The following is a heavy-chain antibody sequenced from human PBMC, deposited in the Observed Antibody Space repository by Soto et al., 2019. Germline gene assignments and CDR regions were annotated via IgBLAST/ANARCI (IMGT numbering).Heavy chain of an antibody. D-gene: IGHD3-22*01. J-gene: IGHJ4*02. CDR1: GFTLNNYT. CDR2: ISGSGGST. Sequence: GGTLTLSCAASGFTLNNYTMTWVRQAPGKGLEWVSVISGSGGSTYYADSVMSRFTISRDNSKSTLYLQMNSSRAEDTAVFYCIIDLLGIASYYITGGQGSMLTVPS. CDR3: IIDLLGIASYYIT. V-gene: IGHV3-23*01.